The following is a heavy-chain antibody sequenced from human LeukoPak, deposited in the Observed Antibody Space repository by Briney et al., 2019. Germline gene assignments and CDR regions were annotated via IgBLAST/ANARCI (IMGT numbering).Heavy chain of an antibody. V-gene: IGHV3-15*01. CDR1: GFIFKNAW. Sequence: GGSLRLSCAASGFIFKNAWMSWVRQPPGKWLEWDGRIKSKTDGGTPDYAAPVKGRFAISRDDSKNTLYLKMNSLKIEDTAVYYFSTDLNQLYVGYYFDYWGQGTSVTVSS. D-gene: IGHD1-1*01. CDR2: IKSKTDGGTP. CDR3: STDLNQLYVGYYFDY. J-gene: IGHJ4*02.